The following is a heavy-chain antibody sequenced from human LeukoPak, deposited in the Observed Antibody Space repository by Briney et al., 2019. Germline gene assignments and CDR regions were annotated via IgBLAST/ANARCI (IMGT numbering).Heavy chain of an antibody. Sequence: GGSLRLSCAASGFTFSAYWMHWVRQVPGKGLVWVSRINNDGTATFFADSVKGRFTISRDNAKNTLYLQMNSLRAEDTAVYYCAKDIAVAGEGLDYWGQGTLVTVSS. CDR3: AKDIAVAGEGLDY. D-gene: IGHD6-19*01. V-gene: IGHV3-74*01. CDR2: INNDGTAT. CDR1: GFTFSAYW. J-gene: IGHJ4*02.